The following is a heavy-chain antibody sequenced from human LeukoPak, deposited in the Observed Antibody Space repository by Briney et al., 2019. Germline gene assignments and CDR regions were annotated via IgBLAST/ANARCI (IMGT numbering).Heavy chain of an antibody. V-gene: IGHV1-69*05. Sequence: GSSVKVSCKASGGSFRNKVVSWVRQAPGQGLEWMGGIIPIFGTANYAQKFQGRVTITTDESTSTAYMELSSLRSEDTAVYYCARDLPSDNFWSGYPTPPGVWGQGTLVTVSS. CDR1: GGSFRNKV. CDR3: ARDLPSDNFWSGYPTPPGV. J-gene: IGHJ4*02. D-gene: IGHD3-3*01. CDR2: IIPIFGTA.